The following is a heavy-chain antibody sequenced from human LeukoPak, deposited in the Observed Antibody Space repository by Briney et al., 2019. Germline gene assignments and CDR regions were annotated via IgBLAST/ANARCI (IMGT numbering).Heavy chain of an antibody. V-gene: IGHV3-74*01. Sequence: GGSLRLSCATSGFTFSNYWMHWVRHAPGKGLVWVSRINSDGSLTDYADSVRGRFTISRDNAKNTLYLQMNSLRAEDTAVYYCAKDHESDGYPCLDHWGLGTLVTVSS. CDR3: AKDHESDGYPCLDH. CDR1: GFTFSNYW. CDR2: INSDGSLT. J-gene: IGHJ4*02. D-gene: IGHD3-22*01.